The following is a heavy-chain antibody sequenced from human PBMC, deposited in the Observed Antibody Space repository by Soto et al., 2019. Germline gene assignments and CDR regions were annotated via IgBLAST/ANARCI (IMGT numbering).Heavy chain of an antibody. D-gene: IGHD2-15*01. CDR2: ISAYNGNT. V-gene: IGHV1-18*01. Sequence: ASVKVSCKASGYTFTSYGISWVRQAPGQGLEWMGWISAYNGNTNYAQKLQGRVTMTTDTSTSTAYMELRSLRSDDTAVYYCARGLEGYCSGGSCYSYWFDPWGQGTLVTVSS. CDR1: GYTFTSYG. CDR3: ARGLEGYCSGGSCYSYWFDP. J-gene: IGHJ5*02.